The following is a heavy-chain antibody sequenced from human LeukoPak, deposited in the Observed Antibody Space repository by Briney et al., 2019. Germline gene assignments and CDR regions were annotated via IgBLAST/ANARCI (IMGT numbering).Heavy chain of an antibody. CDR3: AKAGGSGYYNDAFDI. D-gene: IGHD3-22*01. CDR2: ITWNSDRK. J-gene: IGHJ3*02. V-gene: IGHV3-9*03. CDR1: GFTFDDYA. Sequence: GGSLRLSCTASGFTFDDYAMHWVRQAPGKGLEWVSGITWNSDRKGYADSVKGRFTISRDNAKKSLYLQMSGLRAEDMALYYCAKAGGSGYYNDAFDIWGQGTMVTVSS.